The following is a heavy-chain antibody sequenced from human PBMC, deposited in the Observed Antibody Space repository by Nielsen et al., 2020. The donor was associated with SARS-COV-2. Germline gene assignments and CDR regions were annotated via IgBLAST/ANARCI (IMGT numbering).Heavy chain of an antibody. D-gene: IGHD3/OR15-3a*01. CDR1: GYTFTDYY. V-gene: IGHV1-2*06. CDR2: INPYNGDT. CDR3: ARARATIFGLVMSYGMDV. Sequence: ASVKVSCKASGYTFTDYYIHWVRQAPGQGLEWMGRINPYNGDTGYAQKFQGRVTMTRDTSTSTVYMELTSGDTAVYYCARARATIFGLVMSYGMDVWGQGTTVAVSS. J-gene: IGHJ6*02.